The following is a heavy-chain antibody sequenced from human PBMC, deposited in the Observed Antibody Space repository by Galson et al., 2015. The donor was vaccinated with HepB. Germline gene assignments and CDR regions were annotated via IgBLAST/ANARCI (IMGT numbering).Heavy chain of an antibody. Sequence: QSGAEVKKPGESLKISCKGSGYSFSNFWIGWVRQMPGKGLEWMGIIYPGDSDTRYSPSFQGQVSISADKSISTAFLQWSSLKGSDTAVYYCARGVGGQGGGMDVWGQGTTVIVSS. CDR2: IYPGDSDT. D-gene: IGHD3-16*01. V-gene: IGHV5-51*01. J-gene: IGHJ6*02. CDR3: ARGVGGQGGGMDV. CDR1: GYSFSNFW.